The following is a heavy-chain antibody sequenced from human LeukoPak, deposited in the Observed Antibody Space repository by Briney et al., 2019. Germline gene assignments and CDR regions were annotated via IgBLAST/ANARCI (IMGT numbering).Heavy chain of an antibody. CDR1: GFTFSSYG. J-gene: IGHJ4*02. V-gene: IGHV3-23*01. D-gene: IGHD4-17*01. CDR3: ARDHYGDFDY. Sequence: GGSLRLSCAASGFTFSSYGMSWVRQAPGKGLEWVSAISGSGGSTYYADSVKGRFTISRDNSKNSLYLQMNSLRAEDTGLYYCARDHYGDFDYWGQGTLVTVSS. CDR2: ISGSGGST.